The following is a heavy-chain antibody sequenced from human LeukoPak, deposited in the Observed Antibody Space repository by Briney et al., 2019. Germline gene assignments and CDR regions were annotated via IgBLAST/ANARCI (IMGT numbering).Heavy chain of an antibody. J-gene: IGHJ4*02. CDR3: ARTTHDYGDYALDY. D-gene: IGHD4-17*01. Sequence: GGSLRLSCAASGFTFSSYAMPWVRQAPGKGLEWVAVISYDGSNKYYADSVKGRFTISRDNSKNTLYLQMNSLRAEDTAVYYCARTTHDYGDYALDYWGQGTLVTVSS. CDR1: GFTFSSYA. CDR2: ISYDGSNK. V-gene: IGHV3-30-3*01.